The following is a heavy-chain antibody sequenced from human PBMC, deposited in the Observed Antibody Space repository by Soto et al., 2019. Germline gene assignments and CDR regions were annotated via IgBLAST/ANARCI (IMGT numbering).Heavy chain of an antibody. CDR1: GFTFNSYS. V-gene: IGHV3-21*01. Sequence: GSLRLSCAASGFTFNSYSMNWVRQAPGKGLEWVSSMSRSSRYIYYADSVKGRFTISRDNAKNSVYLQMNSLRAEDTAVYYCARDGGVAATLANYFDYWGQGTLVTVSS. CDR3: ARDGGVAATLANYFDY. D-gene: IGHD2-15*01. J-gene: IGHJ4*02. CDR2: MSRSSRYI.